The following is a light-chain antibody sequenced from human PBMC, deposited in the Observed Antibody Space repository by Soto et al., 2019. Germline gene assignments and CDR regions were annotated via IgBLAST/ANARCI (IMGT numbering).Light chain of an antibody. J-gene: IGLJ1*01. Sequence: QSVLTQPASVSGSPGQSLTISCTGTSSDVGGYNYVSWYQQHPGKAPKVMIFDVSNRPSGVSDRFSGSKSGNTASLTISGLQAEYEAGHYCSSYTISSTYAFLTGTKITIL. CDR1: SSDVGGYNY. CDR2: DVS. V-gene: IGLV2-14*01. CDR3: SSYTISSTYA.